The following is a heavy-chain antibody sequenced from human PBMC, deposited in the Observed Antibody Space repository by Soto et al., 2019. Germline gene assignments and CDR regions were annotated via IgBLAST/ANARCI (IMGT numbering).Heavy chain of an antibody. V-gene: IGHV1-8*01. CDR1: GYTFTSYD. D-gene: IGHD3-10*01. CDR2: MNPNSGNT. J-gene: IGHJ3*02. Sequence: QVQLVQSGAEVKKPGASVKVSCKASGYTFTSYDINWVRQATGQGLEWMGWMNPNSGNTGYAQKSQGRVTMTRNTSISTAYMELSSLRSEDTAVYYCARAFAGGELLWFGEGRAFDIWGQGTMVTVSS. CDR3: ARAFAGGELLWFGEGRAFDI.